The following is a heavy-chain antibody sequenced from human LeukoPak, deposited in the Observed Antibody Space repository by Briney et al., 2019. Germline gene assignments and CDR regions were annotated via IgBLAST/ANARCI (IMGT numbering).Heavy chain of an antibody. CDR3: ARLEGGGDYFDY. D-gene: IGHD3-10*01. Sequence: PSETLSLTCTVSGGSISSYYWSWIRQPPGKGLEWIGYIYNSGSTNYNPSLKSRVTISIDTSKNQFSLKLSSVTAADTAVYYCARLEGGGDYFDYWGQGTLVTVSS. V-gene: IGHV4-59*08. J-gene: IGHJ4*02. CDR1: GGSISSYY. CDR2: IYNSGST.